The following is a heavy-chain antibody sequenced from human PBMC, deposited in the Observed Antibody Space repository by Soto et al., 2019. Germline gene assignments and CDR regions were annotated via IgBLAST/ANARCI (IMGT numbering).Heavy chain of an antibody. CDR1: GYTFTSYY. D-gene: IGHD2-2*01. CDR3: ARSEVPAAMGGWFDP. Sequence: GASVKVSCKASGYTFTSYYMHWVRQAPGQGLEWMGIINPSGGSTSYAQKFQGRVTMTRDTSTSTVYMELSSLRSEDTAVYYCARSEVPAAMGGWFDPWGQGTLVTVSS. V-gene: IGHV1-46*03. J-gene: IGHJ5*02. CDR2: INPSGGST.